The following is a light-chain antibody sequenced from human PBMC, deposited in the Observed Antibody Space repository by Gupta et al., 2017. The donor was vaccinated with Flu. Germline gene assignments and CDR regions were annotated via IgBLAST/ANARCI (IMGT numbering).Light chain of an antibody. CDR2: DTS. Sequence: ISDTSKRATGVPARFSGSGSETEFILTISNLEPEDFAVYFCQQRSLCPITFGGGTKLEIK. J-gene: IGKJ4*01. V-gene: IGKV3-11*01. CDR3: QQRSLCPIT.